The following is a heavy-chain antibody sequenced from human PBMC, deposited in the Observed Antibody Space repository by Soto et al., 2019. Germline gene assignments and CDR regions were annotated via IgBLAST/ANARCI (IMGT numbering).Heavy chain of an antibody. D-gene: IGHD6-6*01. CDR3: AREYSSSEGYYYGMDV. CDR2: TYYRSKWYN. J-gene: IGHJ6*02. Sequence: KQLQTLSLTCAISGDSVSSNSAAWNWIRQSPSRGLEWLGRTYYRSKWYNDYAVSVKSRITINPDTSKNQFSLQLNSVTPEDTAVYYCAREYSSSEGYYYGMDVWGQGTTVTVSS. CDR1: GDSVSSNSAA. V-gene: IGHV6-1*01.